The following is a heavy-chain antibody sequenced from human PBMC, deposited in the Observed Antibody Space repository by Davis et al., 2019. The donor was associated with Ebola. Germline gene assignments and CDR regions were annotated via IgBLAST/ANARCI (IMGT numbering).Heavy chain of an antibody. CDR3: ARVGLLSGSYHGLFDY. J-gene: IGHJ4*02. D-gene: IGHD1-26*01. V-gene: IGHV1-69*05. CDR1: GGTFSSYA. CDR2: IIPIFGTA. Sequence: SVKVSCKASGGTFSSYAISWVRQAPGQGLEWMGGIIPIFGTANYAQKFQGRVPITRDTSASTAYMELSSLRSEDTAVYYCARVGLLSGSYHGLFDYWGQGTLVTVSS.